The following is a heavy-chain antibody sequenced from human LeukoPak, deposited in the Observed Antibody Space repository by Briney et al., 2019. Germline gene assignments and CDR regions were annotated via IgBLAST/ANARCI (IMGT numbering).Heavy chain of an antibody. D-gene: IGHD3-22*01. CDR2: ISGSGGST. CDR3: ARVGDSSGYYYYYYYYYMDV. V-gene: IGHV3-23*01. CDR1: GFTFSSYG. J-gene: IGHJ6*03. Sequence: PGGTLRLSCAASGFTFSSYGMSWVRQAPGKGLEWVSAISGSGGSTYYADSVKGRFTISRDNSKNTLYLQMNSLRAEDTAVYYCARVGDSSGYYYYYYYYYMDVWGKGTTVTVSS.